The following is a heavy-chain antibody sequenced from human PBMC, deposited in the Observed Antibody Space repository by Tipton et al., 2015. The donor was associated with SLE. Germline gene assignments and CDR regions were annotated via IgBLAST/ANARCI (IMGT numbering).Heavy chain of an antibody. D-gene: IGHD1-26*01. V-gene: IGHV4-34*01. J-gene: IGHJ4*02. CDR2: INHSGST. CDR3: ARDSRSGSYYYFDY. CDR1: GGSLSGYY. Sequence: LSCAVYGGSLSGYYWSWIRQPPGKGLEWIGEINHSGSTNYNPSLKSRVTISVDTSKNQFSLKLSSVTAADTAVYYCARDSRSGSYYYFDYWGQGTLVTVSS.